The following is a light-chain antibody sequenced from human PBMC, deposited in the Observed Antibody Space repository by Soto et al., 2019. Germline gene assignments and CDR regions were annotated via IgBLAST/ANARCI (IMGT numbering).Light chain of an antibody. J-gene: IGLJ3*02. CDR1: SSDVGSYNL. CDR3: CSYAGSRV. V-gene: IGLV2-23*01. CDR2: EGS. Sequence: QSALTQPASVSGSPGQSITMSCTGTSSDVGSYNLVSWYQQHPGKAPKLMIYEGSKRPSGVSNRFYGSKSGNTASLTISGLQAEDEADYYCCSYAGSRVFGGGTKLTVL.